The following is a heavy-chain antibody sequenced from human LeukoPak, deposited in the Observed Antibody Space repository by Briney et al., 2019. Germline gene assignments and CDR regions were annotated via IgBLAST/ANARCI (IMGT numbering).Heavy chain of an antibody. CDR2: IYYSGST. Sequence: PSETLSLTCTVSGGSKINSHYWGWIRQSPGKGLEWIGSIYYSGSTYYNPSLKSRVTISVDTSKSQFSLELRSMTAADTAIYYCARNMTAVSRLDVFDIWGPGTMVTVSS. CDR3: ARNMTAVSRLDVFDI. V-gene: IGHV4-39*01. CDR1: GGSKINSHY. J-gene: IGHJ3*02. D-gene: IGHD4-17*01.